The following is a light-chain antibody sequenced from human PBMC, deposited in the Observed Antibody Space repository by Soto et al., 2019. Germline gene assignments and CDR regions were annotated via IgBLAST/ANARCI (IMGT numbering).Light chain of an antibody. CDR3: QQYNNWPRT. CDR2: GVS. V-gene: IGKV3-15*01. Sequence: IVMPQSPATLSVSPGERATLSCRASQSVSSNLAWYQQKPGQAPRLLIYGVSTRDTGVPDRFSGSASGTEFTLTISSLQSEDFAVYYCQQYNNWPRTFGQGTRLEIK. J-gene: IGKJ5*01. CDR1: QSVSSN.